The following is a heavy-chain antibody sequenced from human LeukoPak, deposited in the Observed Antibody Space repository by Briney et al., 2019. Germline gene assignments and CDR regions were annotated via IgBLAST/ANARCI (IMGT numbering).Heavy chain of an antibody. CDR1: GGSISSYY. CDR3: AREMYYDFWSGPGAFDI. D-gene: IGHD3-3*01. J-gene: IGHJ3*02. V-gene: IGHV4-59*01. Sequence: SETLSLTCTVSGGSISSYYWSWIRQPPGKGLEWIGYIYYSGSTNYNPSLKSRVTISVDTSKNQFSLKLSSVTAADTAVYYCAREMYYDFWSGPGAFDIWGQGTMVTVSS. CDR2: IYYSGST.